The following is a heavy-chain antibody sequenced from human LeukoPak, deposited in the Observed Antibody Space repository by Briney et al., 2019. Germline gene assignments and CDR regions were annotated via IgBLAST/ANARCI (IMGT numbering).Heavy chain of an antibody. CDR1: GFTFSNAW. CDR2: IKSKTDGGTT. CDR3: TTRNSSGWYYFDY. V-gene: IGHV3-15*01. J-gene: IGHJ4*02. D-gene: IGHD6-19*01. Sequence: GGSLRLSCAASGFTFSNAWMIWVRQAPGKGLEWVGRIKSKTDGGTTDYAAPVKGRFTISRDDSKNTLYLQMNSLKTEDTAVYYCTTRNSSGWYYFDYWGQGTLVTVSS.